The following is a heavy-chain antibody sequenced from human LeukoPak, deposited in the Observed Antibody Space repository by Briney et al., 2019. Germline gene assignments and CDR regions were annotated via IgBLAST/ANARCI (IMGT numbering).Heavy chain of an antibody. CDR2: IYYSGST. V-gene: IGHV4-31*03. D-gene: IGHD1-26*01. J-gene: IGHJ4*02. CDR1: GGSISSGGYY. CDR3: ASRGSFGYSDY. Sequence: ASETLSLTCTVSGGSISSGGYYWSWIRQHPGKGLEWIGYIYYSGSTYYNPSLKSRVTISVDTSKNQFSLKLSSVTAADTAVYYCASRGSFGYSDYWGQGTLVTVSS.